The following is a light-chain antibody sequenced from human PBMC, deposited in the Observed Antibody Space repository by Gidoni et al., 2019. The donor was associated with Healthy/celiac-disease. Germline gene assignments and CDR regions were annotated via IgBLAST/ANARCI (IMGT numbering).Light chain of an antibody. J-gene: IGLJ2*01. V-gene: IGLV2-11*01. CDR1: SSDVGGYNY. Sequence: QSALPHPRPVSGSPVLSLTIPRTGTSSDVGGYNYVSWYQQHPGKAPKLMIYDVSKRPSGVPDRFSGSKSGNTASLTISGLQAEDEADYYCCSYAGSYTVVFGGGTKLTVL. CDR3: CSYAGSYTVV. CDR2: DVS.